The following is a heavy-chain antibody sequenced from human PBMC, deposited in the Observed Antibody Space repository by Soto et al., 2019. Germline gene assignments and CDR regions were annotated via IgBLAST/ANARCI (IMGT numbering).Heavy chain of an antibody. CDR2: IIPIFGTA. J-gene: IGHJ6*02. CDR1: GGTFSSYA. V-gene: IGHV1-69*01. Sequence: QVQLVQSGAEVKKPGSSVKVSCKASGGTFSSYAISWVRQAPGQGLEWMGGIIPIFGTANYAQKFQGRVTVTADESTSTAYMELSSMRSEDTDVYYCARPIIAAAGTYGMDVWGQGTTVTVSS. D-gene: IGHD6-13*01. CDR3: ARPIIAAAGTYGMDV.